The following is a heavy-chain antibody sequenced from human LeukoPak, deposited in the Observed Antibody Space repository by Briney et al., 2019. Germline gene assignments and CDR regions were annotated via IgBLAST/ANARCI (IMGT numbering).Heavy chain of an antibody. CDR2: IDPDSGGT. J-gene: IGHJ3*02. CDR1: GYTLTGFY. Sequence: ASVKVSCKASGYTLTGFYMHWLRQAPGQGLEWMGWIDPDSGGTNYAQMFQDRVTVTRDTPISTAYMELSRLTSDGTAVYYCARGQGLAFDIWGQGTMVTVSS. CDR3: ARGQGLAFDI. V-gene: IGHV1-2*02.